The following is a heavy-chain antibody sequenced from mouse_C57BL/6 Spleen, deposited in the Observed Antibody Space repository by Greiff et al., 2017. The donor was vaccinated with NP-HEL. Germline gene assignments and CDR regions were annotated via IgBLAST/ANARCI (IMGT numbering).Heavy chain of an antibody. D-gene: IGHD2-4*01. CDR2: ISNGGGST. CDR3: ARHYDYDGGFAY. Sequence: EVQLVESGGGLVQPGGSLKLSCAASGFTFSDYYMSWVRQTPEKRLEWVAYISNGGGSTYYPDTVKGRFPISRDNAKNTLYLQMSRLKSEDTAMYYCARHYDYDGGFAYWGQGTLVTVSA. V-gene: IGHV5-12*01. J-gene: IGHJ3*01. CDR1: GFTFSDYY.